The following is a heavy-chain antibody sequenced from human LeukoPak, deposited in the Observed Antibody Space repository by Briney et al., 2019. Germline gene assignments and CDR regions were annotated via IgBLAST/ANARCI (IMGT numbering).Heavy chain of an antibody. Sequence: GGSLRLSCAASGFTFSSYWMSWVRQAPGKGLEWVANIKQDGSEKYYVDSVKGRFTISRVNAKNSLYLQMNSLRAEDTAVYYCASEGSGSYYNVGYWGQGTLVTVSS. V-gene: IGHV3-7*01. CDR2: IKQDGSEK. CDR1: GFTFSSYW. CDR3: ASEGSGSYYNVGY. D-gene: IGHD3-10*01. J-gene: IGHJ4*02.